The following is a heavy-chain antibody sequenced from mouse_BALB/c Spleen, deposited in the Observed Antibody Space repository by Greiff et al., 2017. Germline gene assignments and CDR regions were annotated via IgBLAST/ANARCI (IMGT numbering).Heavy chain of an antibody. D-gene: IGHD2-14*01. CDR2: ISSGSSTI. CDR1: GFTFSSFG. J-gene: IGHJ1*01. CDR3: ARDYRYYWYFDV. V-gene: IGHV5-17*02. Sequence: EVQLVESGGGLVQPGGSRKLSCAASGFTFSSFGMHWVRQAPEKGLEWVAYISSGSSTIYYADTVKGRFTISRDNPKNTLFLQMTSLRSEDTAMYYCARDYRYYWYFDVWGAGTTVTVSS.